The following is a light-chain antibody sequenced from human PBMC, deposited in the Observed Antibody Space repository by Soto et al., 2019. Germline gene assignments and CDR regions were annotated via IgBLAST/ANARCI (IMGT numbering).Light chain of an antibody. CDR2: SNN. Sequence: QPVLTQPPSASGTPGQRVTISCSGSSSNIGSNTVNWYQQLPGTAPKLLIYSNNQRPSVVPDRFSCSKYGTSASLAISGQAAEDAADYCSAEWADSLNVVVFGGGTKLTVL. CDR1: SSNIGSNT. CDR3: AEWADSLNVVV. J-gene: IGLJ2*01. V-gene: IGLV1-44*01.